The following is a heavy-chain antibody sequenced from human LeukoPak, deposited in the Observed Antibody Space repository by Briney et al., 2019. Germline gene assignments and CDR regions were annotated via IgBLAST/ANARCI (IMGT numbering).Heavy chain of an antibody. D-gene: IGHD2-15*01. CDR3: ARDYCRVSSGGNCYYYYGMDV. CDR1: GFTFSSYA. V-gene: IGHV3-30*04. CDR2: ISYDGSNK. J-gene: IGHJ6*04. Sequence: GGSLRLSCAATGFTFSSYAMHWVRQAPGKGLEWVAVISYDGSNKYYADSVKGRFTISRDNSKNTLYLQMNSLRAEDTAVYYCARDYCRVSSGGNCYYYYGMDVWGKGATVTVSS.